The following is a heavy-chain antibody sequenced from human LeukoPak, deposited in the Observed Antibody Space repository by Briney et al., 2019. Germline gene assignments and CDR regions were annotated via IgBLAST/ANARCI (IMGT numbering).Heavy chain of an antibody. V-gene: IGHV3-30*02. CDR1: GFTFSSYG. CDR2: IRYDGSNK. Sequence: GGSLRLSCAASGFTFSSYGMHWVRQAPGKGLERVAFIRYDGSNKYYADSVKGRFTISRDNSKNTLYLQMNSLRAEDTAVYYCAKDLPYYFDYWGQGTLVTVSS. J-gene: IGHJ4*02. CDR3: AKDLPYYFDY.